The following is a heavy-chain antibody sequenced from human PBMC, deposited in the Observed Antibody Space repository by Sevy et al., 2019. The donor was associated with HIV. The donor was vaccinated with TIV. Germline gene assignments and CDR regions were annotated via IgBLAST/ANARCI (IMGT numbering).Heavy chain of an antibody. V-gene: IGHV4-34*01. D-gene: IGHD2-2*01. CDR2: INHSGST. Sequence: SGTLSLTCAIYGGSFSGYYWSWIRQPPGKGLEWVGEINHSGSTNYNPSLKSRVTISVDTYNNQFSLKLSSVTAADTAVYYCARHCSSSSCSHAFDIWGQGTMVTVSS. J-gene: IGHJ3*02. CDR3: ARHCSSSSCSHAFDI. CDR1: GGSFSGYY.